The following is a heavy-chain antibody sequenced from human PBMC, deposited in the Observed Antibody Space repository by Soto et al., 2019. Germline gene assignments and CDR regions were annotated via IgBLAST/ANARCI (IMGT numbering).Heavy chain of an antibody. V-gene: IGHV1-69*06. CDR3: ARGSLAKIILAYYYYGMDV. CDR2: IIPIFGTA. J-gene: IGHJ6*02. CDR1: GGTFSSYA. Sequence: SVKVSCKASGGTFSSYAISWVRQAPGQGLEWMGGIIPIFGTANYAQKFQGRVTITADKSTSTAYMELSSLRSEDTAVYYCARGSLAKIILAYYYYGMDVWGQGTTVTVSS. D-gene: IGHD5-12*01.